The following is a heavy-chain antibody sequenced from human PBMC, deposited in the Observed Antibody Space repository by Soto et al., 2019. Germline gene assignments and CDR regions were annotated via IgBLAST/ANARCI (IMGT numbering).Heavy chain of an antibody. CDR1: GFTFSSYA. CDR2: ISGSGGST. J-gene: IGHJ3*02. D-gene: IGHD3-3*01. CDR3: AKDQRYTILGLDGAFGI. V-gene: IGHV3-23*01. Sequence: GGSLRLSCAASGFTFSSYAMSWVRQAPGKGLEWVSAISGSGGSTYYADSVKGRFTISRDNSKNTLYLQMNSLRAEDTAVYYCAKDQRYTILGLDGAFGIWGQGTMVTVSS.